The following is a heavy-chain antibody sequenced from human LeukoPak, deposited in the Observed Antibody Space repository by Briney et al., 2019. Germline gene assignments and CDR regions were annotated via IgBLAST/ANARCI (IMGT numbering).Heavy chain of an antibody. D-gene: IGHD3-3*01. CDR2: IRYDGSNK. CDR1: GFTFSSYG. V-gene: IGHV3-30*02. Sequence: GGSLRLSCAASGFTFSSYGMHWVRQAPGKGLEWVAFIRYDGSNKYYADSVKGRFTISRDNSKNTLYLQMNSLRAEDTAVYYCAKDRGLRFLEWLPDYWGQGTLVTVSS. J-gene: IGHJ4*02. CDR3: AKDRGLRFLEWLPDY.